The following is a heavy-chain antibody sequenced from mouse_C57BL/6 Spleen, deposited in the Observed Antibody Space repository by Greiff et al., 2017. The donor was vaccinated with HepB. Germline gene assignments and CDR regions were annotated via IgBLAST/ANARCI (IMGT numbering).Heavy chain of an antibody. Sequence: QVQLQQSGPELVKPGASVKISCKASGYAFSSSWMNWVKQRPGKGLEWIGRIYPGDGDTNYNGKFKGKATLTADKSSSTAYMQLSSLTSEDSAVYFCARVGLGMDYWGQGTSVTVSS. D-gene: IGHD4-1*01. V-gene: IGHV1-82*01. CDR2: IYPGDGDT. CDR3: ARVGLGMDY. J-gene: IGHJ4*01. CDR1: GYAFSSSW.